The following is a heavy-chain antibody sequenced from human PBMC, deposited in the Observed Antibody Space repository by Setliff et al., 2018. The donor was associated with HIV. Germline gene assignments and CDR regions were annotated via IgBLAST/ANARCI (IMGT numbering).Heavy chain of an antibody. Sequence: AASVKVSCKTSGYTFTSYGMNWIRQAPGQGLEWMGWTYLGATNYAQRFRDRFTVTTDTSTSTAYMELRGLSPDDTALYFCATGGGQSFDYWGQGTLVTFSS. D-gene: IGHD1-26*01. V-gene: IGHV1-18*04. CDR3: ATGGGQSFDY. CDR2: TYLGAT. CDR1: GYTFTSYG. J-gene: IGHJ4*02.